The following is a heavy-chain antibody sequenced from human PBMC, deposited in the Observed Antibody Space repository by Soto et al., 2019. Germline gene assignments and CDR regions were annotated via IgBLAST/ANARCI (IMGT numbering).Heavy chain of an antibody. J-gene: IGHJ5*02. CDR1: GGSISGSSYY. D-gene: IGHD2-21*01. Sequence: SETLSLTCTLSGGSISGSSYYWGWIRQPPGKGLEWIGTTYYSGAAYYNPSLKSRVTISVDTSKSQISLSLNSVTAADTAVYYCARLGAYYQSLDPWGPGTLVTVSS. CDR3: ARLGAYYQSLDP. CDR2: TYYSGAA. V-gene: IGHV4-39*01.